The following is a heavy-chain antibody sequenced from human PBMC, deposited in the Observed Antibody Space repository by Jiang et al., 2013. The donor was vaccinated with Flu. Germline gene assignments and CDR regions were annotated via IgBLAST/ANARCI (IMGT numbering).Heavy chain of an antibody. D-gene: IGHD3-22*01. Sequence: SAMQWVRQARGQRLEWIGWIVVGSGNTNYAQKFQERVTITRDMSTSTAYMELSSLRSEDTAVYYCAAAPTITMIVVDWGQGTLVTVSS. CDR1: SA. CDR3: AAAPTITMIVVD. J-gene: IGHJ4*02. CDR2: IVVGSGNT. V-gene: IGHV1-58*02.